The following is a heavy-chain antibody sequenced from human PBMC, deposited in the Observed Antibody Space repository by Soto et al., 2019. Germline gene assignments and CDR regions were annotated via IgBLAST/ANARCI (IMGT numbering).Heavy chain of an antibody. D-gene: IGHD4-4*01. V-gene: IGHV1-8*01. CDR2: MNPNSGNT. CDR1: GYTFTSYD. J-gene: IGHJ4*02. CDR3: ARGYSNLVYFDY. Sequence: ASVKVSCKASGYTFTSYDINWVRQATGQGLEWMGWMNPNSGNTGYAQKFQGRVTMTRNTSISTAYMELSSLRSEDTAVYYCARGYSNLVYFDYWGQGTLVTVSS.